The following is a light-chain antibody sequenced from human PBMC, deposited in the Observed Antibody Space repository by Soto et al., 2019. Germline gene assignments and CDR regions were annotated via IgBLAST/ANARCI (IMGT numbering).Light chain of an antibody. V-gene: IGKV3-15*01. CDR1: QGVSSN. Sequence: EIVMTQSPATLSVSPGERATLSCRASQGVSSNLAWYQQKPGQAPRLLIYGASTRATGIPARFSGSGSGTEFTLTISSLQSEAFAVYYCQQYNNWPPANTFGQGTKLEIK. CDR2: GAS. J-gene: IGKJ2*01. CDR3: QQYNNWPPANT.